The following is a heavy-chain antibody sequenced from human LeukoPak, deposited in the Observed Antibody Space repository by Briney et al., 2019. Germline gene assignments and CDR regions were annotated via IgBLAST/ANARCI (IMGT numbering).Heavy chain of an antibody. D-gene: IGHD6-13*01. Sequence: SKNLSLTCTVSGASISPSYWRWIRKPPRTGIDFIGYIDYSWNSNYNPSLTSRVTISVDTYKNQFSLRLSSMTAADTAVYYCARHGGLAAPLMQYWGQGRLVTVSS. J-gene: IGHJ4*02. V-gene: IGHV4-59*08. CDR2: IDYSWNS. CDR1: GASISPSY. CDR3: ARHGGLAAPLMQY.